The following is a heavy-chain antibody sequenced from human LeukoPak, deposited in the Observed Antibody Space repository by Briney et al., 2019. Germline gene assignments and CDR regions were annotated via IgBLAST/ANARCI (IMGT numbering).Heavy chain of an antibody. CDR2: IAGSGRHT. Sequence: GWSLRLSCAASGFTFSSYAMSWVRQAPGKGLEWVSSIAGSGRHTYYADSVKGRFTISRDNSKNTLYLQMNSLRAEDTAVYYCARNPYDSSGYKAPYWHFDLWGRGTLVTVSS. CDR1: GFTFSSYA. D-gene: IGHD3-22*01. J-gene: IGHJ2*01. CDR3: ARNPYDSSGYKAPYWHFDL. V-gene: IGHV3-23*01.